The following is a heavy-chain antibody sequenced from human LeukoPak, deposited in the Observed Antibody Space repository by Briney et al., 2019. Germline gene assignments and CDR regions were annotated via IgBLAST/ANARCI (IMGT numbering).Heavy chain of an antibody. J-gene: IGHJ5*02. D-gene: IGHD2-2*01. CDR2: INHSGST. CDR3: ARVYCSSTSCYVFWFDP. CDR1: GGSFSGYY. Sequence: SETLSLTCAVYGGSFSGYYWSWIRQPPGKGLEWIGEINHSGSTNYNPSLKSRVTISVDTSKSQFSLKLSSVTAADTAVYYCARVYCSSTSCYVFWFDPWGQGTLVTVSS. V-gene: IGHV4-34*01.